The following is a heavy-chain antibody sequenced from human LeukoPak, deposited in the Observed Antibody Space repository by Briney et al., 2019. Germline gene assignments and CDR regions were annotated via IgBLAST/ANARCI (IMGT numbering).Heavy chain of an antibody. J-gene: IGHJ4*02. CDR1: GGSFSGYY. CDR3: ARGAPENNNWSGGS. CDR2: INHSGST. Sequence: PSETLSLTCAVYGGSFSGYYWSWIRQPPGKGLEWIGEINHSGSTNYNPSLKSRVTISVDTSKNQFSLKLSSVTAADTAVYYCARGAPENNNWSGGSWGQGTLVTVSS. V-gene: IGHV4-34*01. D-gene: IGHD1-1*01.